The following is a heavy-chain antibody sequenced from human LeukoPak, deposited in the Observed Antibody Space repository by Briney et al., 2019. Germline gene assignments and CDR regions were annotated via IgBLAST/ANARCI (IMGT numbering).Heavy chain of an antibody. D-gene: IGHD4-23*01. CDR2: NSGSGGST. Sequence: GGSLRLSCAASGFTFSSYAMHWVRQAPGKGLEWVSANSGSGGSTYYADSVKGRFTISRDNSKNTLYLQMNSLRAEDTAVYYCARDRNYYGGNSGRDYWGQGTLVTVSS. V-gene: IGHV3-23*01. CDR3: ARDRNYYGGNSGRDY. J-gene: IGHJ4*02. CDR1: GFTFSSYA.